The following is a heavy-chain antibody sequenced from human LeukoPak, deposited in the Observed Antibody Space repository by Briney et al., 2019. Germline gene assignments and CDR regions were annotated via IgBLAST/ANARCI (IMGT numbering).Heavy chain of an antibody. CDR3: ARAPDILTGSYDY. J-gene: IGHJ4*02. D-gene: IGHD3-9*01. CDR1: GGTFSSYA. CDR2: IIPILGIA. V-gene: IGHV1-69*04. Sequence: SVTVSCKASGGTFSSYAISWVRQAPGQGLEWMGRIIPILGIANYAQKFQGRVTITADKSTSTAYMELSSLRSEDTAVYYCARAPDILTGSYDYWGQGTLVTVSS.